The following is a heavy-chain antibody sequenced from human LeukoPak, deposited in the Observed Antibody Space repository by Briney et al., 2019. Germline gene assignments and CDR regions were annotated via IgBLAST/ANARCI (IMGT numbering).Heavy chain of an antibody. J-gene: IGHJ4*02. D-gene: IGHD3-22*01. V-gene: IGHV1-18*01. CDR1: GYTFTSYG. Sequence: ASVKVSCKASGYTFTSYGISWVRQAPGQGLEWMGWISAYNGNTNYAQKLQGRVTMTTDTSTRPAYMELRSLRSDDTAVYYCARDKGDYYDSSGYTRFDYWGQGTLVTVSS. CDR3: ARDKGDYYDSSGYTRFDY. CDR2: ISAYNGNT.